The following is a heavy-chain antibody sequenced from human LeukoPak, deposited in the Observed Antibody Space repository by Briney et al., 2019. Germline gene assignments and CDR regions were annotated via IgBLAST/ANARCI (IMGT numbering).Heavy chain of an antibody. CDR3: ANSRRDYGGNAFDI. D-gene: IGHD4/OR15-4a*01. CDR1: GFSLSSYA. CDR2: ICGSGGST. J-gene: IGHJ3*02. Sequence: PGGSLRHSCGASGFSLSSYAMSWVRQAPGKGLEGVSAICGSGGSTYYADSVKGRFTISRDNSKNTLYLQMHSLRAEDTAVYYCANSRRDYGGNAFDIWGQGTMVTVSS. V-gene: IGHV3-23*01.